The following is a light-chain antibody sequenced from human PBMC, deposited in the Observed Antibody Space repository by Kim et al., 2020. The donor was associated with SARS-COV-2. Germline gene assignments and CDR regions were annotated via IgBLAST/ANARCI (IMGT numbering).Light chain of an antibody. J-gene: IGLJ2*01. V-gene: IGLV2-23*01. CDR1: NSDVGSYNL. CDR3: CAYVGRNILV. CDR2: EAN. Sequence: QSALTQPASVSGSPGQSITISCSGTNSDVGSYNLVSWYQHHPGQAPKLIIYEANKRPSGVSNRFSGSKSGNTASLTISGLQAEDEADYHCCAYVGRNILVFGGGTQLTVL.